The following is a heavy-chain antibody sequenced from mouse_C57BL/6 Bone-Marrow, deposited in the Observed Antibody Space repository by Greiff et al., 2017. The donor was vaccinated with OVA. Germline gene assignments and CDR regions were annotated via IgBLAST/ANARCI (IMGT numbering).Heavy chain of an antibody. D-gene: IGHD2-1*01. J-gene: IGHJ3*01. CDR2: IDPETGGT. CDR3: TRWDIAVIDYGNYDWFGY. CDR1: GYTFTDYE. V-gene: IGHV1-15*01. Sequence: QVQLQQSGAELVRPGASVTLSCKASGYTFTDYEMHWVKQTPVHGLEWIGAIDPETGGTAYNQKFKGKAILTADKSSSTAYMELRSLTSEDSAVYYCTRWDIAVIDYGNYDWFGYWGQGTLVTVSA.